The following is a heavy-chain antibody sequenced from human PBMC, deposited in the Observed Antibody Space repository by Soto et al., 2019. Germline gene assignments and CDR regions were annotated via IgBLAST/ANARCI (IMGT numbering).Heavy chain of an antibody. CDR1: GFTFSNAW. Sequence: EVQLVESGGGLVKPGGSLRLSCAASGFTFSNAWMNWVRQAPGKGLEWVGRIKSKTDGGTTDYAAPVKGRFTISRDDSKNTLYLQMNSLKTEDTAVYYCTTEVYSGDSFAFDIWGQGTMVTVSS. CDR2: IKSKTDGGTT. J-gene: IGHJ3*02. CDR3: TTEVYSGDSFAFDI. V-gene: IGHV3-15*07. D-gene: IGHD4-17*01.